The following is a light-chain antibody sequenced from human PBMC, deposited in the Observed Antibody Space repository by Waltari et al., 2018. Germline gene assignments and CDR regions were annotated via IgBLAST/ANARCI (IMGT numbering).Light chain of an antibody. J-gene: IGKJ3*01. CDR2: GAS. Sequence: DIQMTQSPPSLSASVGDRVTITCRATQSISTSLNWYQQKPGKAPNLLMYGASSLERGVPSRFSGSGSGPDFTLTISSLHPEDFATYYCQQSYTTPFTFGPGTKVDLK. CDR3: QQSYTTPFT. V-gene: IGKV1-39*01. CDR1: QSISTS.